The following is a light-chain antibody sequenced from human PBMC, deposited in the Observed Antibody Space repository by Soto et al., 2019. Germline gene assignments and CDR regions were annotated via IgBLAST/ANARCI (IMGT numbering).Light chain of an antibody. CDR2: EVS. CDR1: SSDVGRYNY. J-gene: IGLJ2*01. Sequence: QSVLTQPASVSGSPGQSITIPCTGTSSDVGRYNYVSWYQQHPGKAPKLTIYEVSNRPSGVSNRFSGSKSANTASLTISGLQAEDEADYYCSSYTSSSTVVFGGGTQLTVL. V-gene: IGLV2-14*01. CDR3: SSYTSSSTVV.